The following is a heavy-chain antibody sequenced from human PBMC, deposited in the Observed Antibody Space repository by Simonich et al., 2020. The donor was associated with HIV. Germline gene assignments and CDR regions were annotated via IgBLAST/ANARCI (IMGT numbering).Heavy chain of an antibody. Sequence: QVQLQQWGAGLLKPSETLSFTCAVYGGSFSGYYWGWIRQPPGKGLEWIGSIYYSGSPYYNPSLKSRVTISEDTSKNHFSLKLSSLTAADTAVYYCAVTYYDFWSGYFPLDYWGQGTLVTVSS. J-gene: IGHJ4*02. V-gene: IGHV4-34*01. D-gene: IGHD3-3*01. CDR3: AVTYYDFWSGYFPLDY. CDR1: GGSFSGYY. CDR2: IYYSGSP.